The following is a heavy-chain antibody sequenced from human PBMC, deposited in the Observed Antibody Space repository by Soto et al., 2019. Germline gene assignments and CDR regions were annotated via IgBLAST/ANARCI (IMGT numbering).Heavy chain of an antibody. J-gene: IGHJ5*02. D-gene: IGHD2-15*01. CDR1: GGSFSGYY. CDR2: INHSGST. Sequence: SETLSLTCAVYGGSFSGYYWSWIRQPPGKGLEWIGEINHSGSTNYNPSLKSRVTLSVDTSKNQFSLKLSSVTAADTAVYYCARGLVVVAATPKSNWFDPWGQGTLVTVSS. V-gene: IGHV4-34*01. CDR3: ARGLVVVAATPKSNWFDP.